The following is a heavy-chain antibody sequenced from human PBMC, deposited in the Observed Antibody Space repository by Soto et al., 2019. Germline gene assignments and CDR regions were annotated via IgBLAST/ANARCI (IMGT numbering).Heavy chain of an antibody. Sequence: PSETLSLTCTVSGGSISSYYWSWIRQPPGKGLEWIGYIYYSGSTNYNPSLKSRVTISVDTSKNQFSLKLSSVTAADTAVYYCARSSTKSVVVVTAPFFDYWGQGTLVTVSS. CDR3: ARSSTKSVVVVTAPFFDY. CDR2: IYYSGST. CDR1: GGSISSYY. J-gene: IGHJ4*02. D-gene: IGHD2-21*02. V-gene: IGHV4-59*01.